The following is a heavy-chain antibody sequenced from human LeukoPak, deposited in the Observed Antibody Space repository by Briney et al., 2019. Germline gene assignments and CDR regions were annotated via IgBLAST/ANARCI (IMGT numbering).Heavy chain of an antibody. J-gene: IGHJ5*02. CDR2: IIPIFGTA. CDR1: GGTFSSYA. D-gene: IGHD2-2*02. Sequence: SVKVSCKASGGTFSSYAISWVRQAPGQGLEWMGGIIPIFGTANYAQKFQGRVTITTDESTSTAYMELSSLRSEDTAVYYCARESVGHQLLYRGNGFDPWGQGTLVTVSS. CDR3: ARESVGHQLLYRGNGFDP. V-gene: IGHV1-69*05.